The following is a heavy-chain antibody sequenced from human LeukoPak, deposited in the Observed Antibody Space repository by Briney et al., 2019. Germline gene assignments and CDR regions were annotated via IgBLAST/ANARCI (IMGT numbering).Heavy chain of an antibody. Sequence: SETLSLTCAVSGYSISSGYYWSWIRQPPGKGLEWIGYIYYSGSTNYNPSLKSRVTISVDTSKNQFSLKLSSVTAADTAVYYCARGQGIAVAGYDYWGQGTLVTVSS. CDR1: GYSISSGYY. J-gene: IGHJ4*02. CDR3: ARGQGIAVAGYDY. CDR2: IYYSGST. V-gene: IGHV4-61*01. D-gene: IGHD6-19*01.